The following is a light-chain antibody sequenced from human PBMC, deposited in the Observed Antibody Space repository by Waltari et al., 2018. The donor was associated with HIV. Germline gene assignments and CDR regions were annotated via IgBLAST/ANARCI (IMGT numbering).Light chain of an antibody. J-gene: IGLJ2*01. CDR1: VFGSKR. V-gene: IGLV3-21*04. CDR3: QVWDFRSDEVI. CDR2: DDD. Sequence: SYMLTQSPSVSVAPGTTAAITCGGNVFGSKRVHWYQHKSGQAPVLIIYDDDDRPSGIPERFSGSNSANTATLTITRVEAGDEADYFCQVWDFRSDEVIFGGGTKMTVL.